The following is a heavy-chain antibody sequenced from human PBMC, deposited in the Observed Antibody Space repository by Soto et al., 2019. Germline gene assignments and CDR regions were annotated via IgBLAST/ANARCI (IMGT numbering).Heavy chain of an antibody. Sequence: QVQLVESGGGVVQPGRSLRLSCAASGFTFSTYGMHWVRQAPGKGLEWVAIISYDGRYKYYADSVKGRFTISRDNSKTTLILQMDNLRTEDTAVYYCAKDWAYYGYPGLYQFDYWGQGAPVTVSS. J-gene: IGHJ4*02. CDR3: AKDWAYYGYPGLYQFDY. CDR1: GFTFSTYG. V-gene: IGHV3-30*18. D-gene: IGHD3-16*01. CDR2: ISYDGRYK.